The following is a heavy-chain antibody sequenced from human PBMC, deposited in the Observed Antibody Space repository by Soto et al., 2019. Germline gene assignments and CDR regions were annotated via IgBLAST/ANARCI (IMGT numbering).Heavy chain of an antibody. J-gene: IGHJ3*02. V-gene: IGHV3-13*01. CDR1: GFNFSSYD. CDR3: ARAGQGASCSGGSCYLGASDI. Sequence: EVQLVESGGGLVQPGGSLRLSCEASGFNFSSYDMHWVRQATGKGLEWVSVIGTAGDTFYTGSVKGRFTISRENGKNSLYMQMTRLRAGDTAVYYCARAGQGASCSGGSCYLGASDIWGQGTMVTVSS. D-gene: IGHD2-15*01. CDR2: IGTAGDT.